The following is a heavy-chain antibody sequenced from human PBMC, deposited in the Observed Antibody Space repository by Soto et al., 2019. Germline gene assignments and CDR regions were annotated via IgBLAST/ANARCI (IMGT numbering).Heavy chain of an antibody. CDR3: ARVEAVAGTVFDY. Sequence: LVKVSCKASGGTFSSSTISWVRQPPGQGLEWMGRIIPILGIANYAQKFQGRVTITADKSTSTAYMELSSLRSEDTAVYYCARVEAVAGTVFDYWGQGTLVTVSS. D-gene: IGHD6-19*01. CDR1: GGTFSSST. CDR2: IIPILGIA. J-gene: IGHJ4*02. V-gene: IGHV1-69*02.